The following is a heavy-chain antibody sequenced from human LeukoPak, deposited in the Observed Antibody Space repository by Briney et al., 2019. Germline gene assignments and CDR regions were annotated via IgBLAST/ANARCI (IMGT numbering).Heavy chain of an antibody. V-gene: IGHV3-23*01. D-gene: IGHD3-22*01. CDR3: ANPNSSGFYFSIRFDY. Sequence: GGSLRLSCTASGLTFSSYAMSWVRQAPGKGLEWVSVMSGSGGTTYYADSVKGRFTVSRDNSKNTLYLQMNSLRAEDTAVYYCANPNSSGFYFSIRFDYWGQGTLVTVSS. J-gene: IGHJ4*02. CDR2: MSGSGGTT. CDR1: GLTFSSYA.